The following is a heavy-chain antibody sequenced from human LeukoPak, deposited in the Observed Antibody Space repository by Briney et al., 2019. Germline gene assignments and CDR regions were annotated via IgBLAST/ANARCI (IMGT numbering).Heavy chain of an antibody. Sequence: PGGSLRLSCAASGFTFKKYWVNWVRQVPGKGLECLANIKEDGSETYYADSVKGRFTISRDNPKNSLFLQINSLRVEDTAVYYCARETPRRGETRDGYRWGQGTLVIVSS. CDR2: IKEDGSET. CDR1: GFTFKKYW. D-gene: IGHD5-24*01. J-gene: IGHJ4*02. CDR3: ARETPRRGETRDGYR. V-gene: IGHV3-7*01.